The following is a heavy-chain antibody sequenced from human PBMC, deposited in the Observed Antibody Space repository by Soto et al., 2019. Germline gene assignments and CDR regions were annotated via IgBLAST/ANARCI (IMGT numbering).Heavy chain of an antibody. CDR1: GFTFSSYG. V-gene: IGHV3-30*18. J-gene: IGHJ4*02. Sequence: LRLSCAASGFTFSSYGMHWVRQAPGKGLEWVAVISYDGSNKYYADPVKGRFTISRDNSKNTLYLQMNSLRAEDTAVYYCAKDLTFLDQYYFDYWGQGTLVTVSS. CDR3: AKDLTFLDQYYFDY. CDR2: ISYDGSNK. D-gene: IGHD3-3*01.